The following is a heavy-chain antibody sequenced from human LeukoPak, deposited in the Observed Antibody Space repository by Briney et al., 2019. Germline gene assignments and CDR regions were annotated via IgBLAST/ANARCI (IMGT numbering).Heavy chain of an antibody. CDR2: IIPIFGTA. Sequence: ASVTVSCKASGGTFSSYAISWVRQAPGQGLEWMGGIIPIFGTANYAQKFQGRVTITTDESTSTAYMELSSLRSEDTAVYYCARGTPYSGSYWELRPYYFDYWGQGTLVTVSS. D-gene: IGHD1-26*01. V-gene: IGHV1-69*05. CDR1: GGTFSSYA. J-gene: IGHJ4*02. CDR3: ARGTPYSGSYWELRPYYFDY.